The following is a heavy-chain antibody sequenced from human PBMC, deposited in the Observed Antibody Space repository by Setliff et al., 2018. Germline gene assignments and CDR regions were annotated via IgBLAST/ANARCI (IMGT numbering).Heavy chain of an antibody. CDR2: ISYVGYT. J-gene: IGHJ4*02. Sequence: SETLSLTCSVSGDSMGDFYWSWIRQTPGKGLEWIGHISYVGYTVYRPSLQSRVTISADTSKKQLSLTLTSVTVADTAVYYCARAKYGTTTYFESWGPGTLVTVSS. CDR3: ARAKYGTTTYFES. V-gene: IGHV4-59*01. D-gene: IGHD1-1*01. CDR1: GDSMGDFY.